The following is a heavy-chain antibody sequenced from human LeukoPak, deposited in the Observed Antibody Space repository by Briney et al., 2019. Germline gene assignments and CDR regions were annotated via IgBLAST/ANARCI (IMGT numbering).Heavy chain of an antibody. CDR2: IYSGGST. CDR3: ASARGSNNGSLGE. CDR1: GCTVSSND. D-gene: IGHD5-18*01. J-gene: IGHJ4*02. V-gene: IGHV3-53*01. Sequence: GGFLRLSCAASGCTVSSNDMSWVRQAPGKGLEWVSVIYSGGSTFYADSVKGRFSISRDNSKNTLYLQMNSLRAEDTAVYYCASARGSNNGSLGEWGQGTLVTVSS.